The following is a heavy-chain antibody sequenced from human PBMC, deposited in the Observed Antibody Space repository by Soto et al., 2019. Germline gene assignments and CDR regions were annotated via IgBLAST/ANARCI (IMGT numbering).Heavy chain of an antibody. J-gene: IGHJ6*02. CDR1: GYTFTGYY. CDR2: INPNSGGT. D-gene: IGHD2-15*01. CDR3: ARGIEVDYYYYYGMDV. V-gene: IGHV1-2*04. Sequence: QVQLVQSGAEVKKPGASVKVSCKASGYTFTGYYMHWVRQAPGQGLEWMGWINPNSGGTNYAQKFQGWVTMTRDTSISTAYMELSRLRSDDTAVYYCARGIEVDYYYYYGMDVWGQGTTVTVSS.